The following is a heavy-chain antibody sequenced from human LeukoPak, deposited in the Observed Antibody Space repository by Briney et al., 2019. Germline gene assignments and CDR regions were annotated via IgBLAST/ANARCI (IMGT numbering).Heavy chain of an antibody. CDR3: ARGEIAVAGYDY. J-gene: IGHJ4*02. CDR1: GFTFSSYS. V-gene: IGHV3-21*01. CDR2: ISSSSSYI. D-gene: IGHD6-19*01. Sequence: GGSLRLSCAASGFTFSSYSMNWVRQAPGKGLEWVSSISSSSSYIYYADSVKRRFTISRDNAKNSLYLQMNSLRAEDTAVYYCARGEIAVAGYDYWGQGTLVTVSS.